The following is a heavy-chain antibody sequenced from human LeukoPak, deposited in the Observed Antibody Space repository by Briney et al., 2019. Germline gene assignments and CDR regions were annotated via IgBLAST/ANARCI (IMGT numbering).Heavy chain of an antibody. CDR3: ARDRRDGRDDFLLHYHGMDV. D-gene: IGHD5-24*01. Sequence: GGSLRLSCAASGFTFSSYWMHWIRQAPGKGLEWVSYISTSGSTIYYADSVKGRFTMSRDNARKSLYLQMNSLRVEDTAVYFCARDRRDGRDDFLLHYHGMDVWGQGTTVTVSS. V-gene: IGHV3-11*01. CDR1: GFTFSSYW. J-gene: IGHJ6*02. CDR2: ISTSGSTI.